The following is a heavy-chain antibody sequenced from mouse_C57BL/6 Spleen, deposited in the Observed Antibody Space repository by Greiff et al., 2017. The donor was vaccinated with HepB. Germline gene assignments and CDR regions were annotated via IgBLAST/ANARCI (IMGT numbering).Heavy chain of an antibody. D-gene: IGHD2-2*01. CDR2: INPNNGGT. CDR1: GYTFTDYY. CDR3: ARNGLRQGVYAMDY. V-gene: IGHV1-26*01. J-gene: IGHJ4*01. Sequence: EVQLQQSGPELVKPGASVKISCKASGYTFTDYYMNWVKQSHGKSLEWIGDINPNNGGTSYNQKFKGKATLTVDKSSSTAYMELRSLTSEDSAVYYCARNGLRQGVYAMDYWGQGTSVTVSS.